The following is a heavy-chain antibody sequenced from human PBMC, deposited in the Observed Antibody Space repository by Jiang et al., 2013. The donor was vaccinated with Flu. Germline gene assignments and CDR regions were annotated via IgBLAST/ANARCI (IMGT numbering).Heavy chain of an antibody. CDR3: ATNGAYRQHKADFDY. Sequence: LKISCKGSGYSFTKYWIGWVRQMPGKGLEWMGIIYPGDSETRYSPSFQGQVTISVDKSISTAYLQWSSLKASDTAMYYCATNGAYRQHKADFDYWGQGTLVTVSS. CDR2: IYPGDSET. V-gene: IGHV5-51*01. CDR1: GYSFTKYW. D-gene: IGHD6-13*01. J-gene: IGHJ4*02.